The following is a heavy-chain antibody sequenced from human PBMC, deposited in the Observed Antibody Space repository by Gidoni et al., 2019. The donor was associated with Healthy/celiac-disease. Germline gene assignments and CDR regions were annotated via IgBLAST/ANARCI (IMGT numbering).Heavy chain of an antibody. V-gene: IGHV3-11*06. CDR3: ATYFLVGATRGAFDI. CDR1: GFTFSDYY. D-gene: IGHD1-26*01. CDR2: ISSSSSYT. Sequence: QVQLVESGGGLVKPGGSLRLSCAASGFTFSDYYMSWIRQAPGKGLEWVSYISSSSSYTNYADSVKGRFTISRDNAKNSLYLQMNSLRAEDTAVYYCATYFLVGATRGAFDIWGQGTMVTVSS. J-gene: IGHJ3*02.